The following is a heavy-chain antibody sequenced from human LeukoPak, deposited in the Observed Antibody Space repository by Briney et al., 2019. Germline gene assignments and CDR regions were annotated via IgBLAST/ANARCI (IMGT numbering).Heavy chain of an antibody. CDR1: GYTFTSYG. J-gene: IGHJ4*02. D-gene: IGHD2-2*01. V-gene: IGHV1-18*01. Sequence: ASVKVSCKASGYTFTSYGISWVRQAPGQGLEWMGWISAYNGNTNYAQKLQGRVTMTTDTSTSTAYMELRNLRSDDTAVYYCARTEDIVVVPAAPNFDYWGQGTLVTVSS. CDR3: ARTEDIVVVPAAPNFDY. CDR2: ISAYNGNT.